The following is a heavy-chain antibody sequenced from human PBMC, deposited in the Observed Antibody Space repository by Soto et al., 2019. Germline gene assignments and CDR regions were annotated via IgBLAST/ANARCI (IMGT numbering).Heavy chain of an antibody. CDR1: GFTLSSYV. CDR2: ISYDGNNK. Sequence: HVQLVESGGGVVQPGRSLRLSCAASGFTLSSYVMHWVRQAPGKGLEWVAVISYDGNNKNYADYVKGRFTISRDNSKNTLYLQMNSLRAEDTAVYYCARADAYYGMDVWGQGTTVTVSS. J-gene: IGHJ6*02. CDR3: ARADAYYGMDV. V-gene: IGHV3-30-3*01.